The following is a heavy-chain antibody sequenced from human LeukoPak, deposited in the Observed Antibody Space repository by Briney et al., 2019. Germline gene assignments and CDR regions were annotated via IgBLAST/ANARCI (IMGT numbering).Heavy chain of an antibody. Sequence: SETLSLTCTVSGGSINTNYWSWIRQPPGKGLEWIGYIRSSGSTNYNPSLKSRVTISVDTSKNQFSLKLSSVTAADTAVYYCAREELLPKRTNAFDIWGQGTMVTVSS. J-gene: IGHJ3*02. D-gene: IGHD1-7*01. CDR2: IRSSGST. CDR3: AREELLPKRTNAFDI. CDR1: GGSINTNY. V-gene: IGHV4-59*01.